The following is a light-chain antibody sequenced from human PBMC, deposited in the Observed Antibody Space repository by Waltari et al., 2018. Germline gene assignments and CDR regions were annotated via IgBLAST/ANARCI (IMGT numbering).Light chain of an antibody. CDR1: SSHIGGNS. Sequence: QSVVTQPPSASGTPGPRVSISCSGSSSHIGGNSVNWYQHVPGAGPRLLLYSTNQRPSGVPDRFSGSKSGTSASLAISGLQSDDEADYYCAAWDDNLRAWVFGGGTKLTVL. CDR3: AAWDDNLRAWV. CDR2: STN. V-gene: IGLV1-44*01. J-gene: IGLJ3*02.